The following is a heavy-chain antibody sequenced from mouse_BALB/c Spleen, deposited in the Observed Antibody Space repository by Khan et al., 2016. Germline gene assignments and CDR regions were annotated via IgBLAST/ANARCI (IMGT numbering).Heavy chain of an antibody. J-gene: IGHJ3*01. CDR1: GYTFTDYY. V-gene: IGHV1-19*01. Sequence: VQLQQSGPELVKPGASVKMSCKASGYTFTDYYMDWVKQSHGESFEWIGRVNPYNGGTSYNQKFKGKATLTVDKSSSTAYMVLNSLTSEDSAVYYCANMISTSDWGQGTLVTVSA. CDR2: VNPYNGGT. CDR3: ANMISTSD. D-gene: IGHD2-14*01.